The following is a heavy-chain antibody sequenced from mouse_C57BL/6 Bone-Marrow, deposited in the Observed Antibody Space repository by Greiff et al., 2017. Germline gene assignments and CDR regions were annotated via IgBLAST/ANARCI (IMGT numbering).Heavy chain of an antibody. V-gene: IGHV1-83*01. CDR3: ARRSGGSRTWFAY. Sequence: VQLQQSGPELVKPGASVKISCKASGYSFTDYNMNWVKQSNGKSLEWIGEIYPRSGNTYYNEKFKGKATLTADKSSSTAYMELRSLTSEDSAVYFCARRSGGSRTWFAYWGQGTLVTVSA. CDR1: GYSFTDYN. D-gene: IGHD1-1*01. CDR2: IYPRSGNT. J-gene: IGHJ3*01.